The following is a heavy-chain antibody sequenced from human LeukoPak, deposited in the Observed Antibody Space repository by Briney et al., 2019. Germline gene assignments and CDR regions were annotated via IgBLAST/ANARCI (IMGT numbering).Heavy chain of an antibody. CDR3: AKGQGSGGYYYHFDY. Sequence: GGSLRLSCAASGFTFSNYGMHRVRQAPGKGLEWVAVISYDGSNQYYADSVKGRFTISRDNSKSTLYLQMNSLRAEDTAVYYCAKGQGSGGYYYHFDYWGRGTLVTVSS. CDR2: ISYDGSNQ. V-gene: IGHV3-30*18. CDR1: GFTFSNYG. D-gene: IGHD3-22*01. J-gene: IGHJ4*02.